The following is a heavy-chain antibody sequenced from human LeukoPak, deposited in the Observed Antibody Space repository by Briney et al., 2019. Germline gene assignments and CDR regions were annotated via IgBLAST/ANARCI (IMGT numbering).Heavy chain of an antibody. Sequence: GGSLRLSCAVSGFTFNNYAMSWIRQAPGKGLELVSAISDSGGDTYYADSVKGRFTISRDNFKNTLYLQMNSLRAEDTVIYYGANRIRYSSSSAYFDYWGQGTLVTVSS. CDR1: GFTFNNYA. CDR2: ISDSGGDT. J-gene: IGHJ4*02. CDR3: ANRIRYSSSSAYFDY. D-gene: IGHD6-6*01. V-gene: IGHV3-23*01.